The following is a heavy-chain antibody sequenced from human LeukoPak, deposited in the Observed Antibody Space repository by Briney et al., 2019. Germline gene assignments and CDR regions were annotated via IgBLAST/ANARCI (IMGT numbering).Heavy chain of an antibody. CDR1: GGSISSYY. D-gene: IGHD6-13*01. CDR3: ARVSRSSSCFWFDP. V-gene: IGHV4-59*01. CDR2: IYYSGST. Sequence: SETLSLTCTVSGGSISSYYWSWIRQPPGKGLEWIGYIYYSGSTNYNPSLKSRVTISVDTSKNQFSLKLSSVTAADTAVYYCARVSRSSSCFWFDPWGLGTLVTVSS. J-gene: IGHJ5*02.